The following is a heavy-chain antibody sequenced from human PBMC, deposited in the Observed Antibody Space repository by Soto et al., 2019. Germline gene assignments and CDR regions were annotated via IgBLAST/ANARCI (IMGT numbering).Heavy chain of an antibody. CDR1: GYTFTSYG. J-gene: IGHJ4*02. D-gene: IGHD3-22*01. CDR3: ARDPFYYDRCGGSGLDY. V-gene: IGHV1-18*04. Sequence: AAVKVSCKASGYTFTSYGLSWVRQAPGHGLEGMGWISAYNSNKNYAQNLQGRVTMTTYTSTSTAYMQMRSLKSDDTDVYYCARDPFYYDRCGGSGLDYWGQGNLVTVSS. CDR2: ISAYNSNK.